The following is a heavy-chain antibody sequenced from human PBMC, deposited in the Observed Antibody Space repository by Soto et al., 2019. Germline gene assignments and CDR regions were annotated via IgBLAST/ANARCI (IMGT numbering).Heavy chain of an antibody. V-gene: IGHV1-3*01. J-gene: IGHJ4*02. Sequence: QVHLVQSGAEVKKPGASVKVSCKASGYIFSTYNMHWVRQAPGQRLEWMGWINAANGNTKYSQNFQGRVTISRDTSASTAYLELSRLRSEDTAVYYCARVSFETSGYADYWGQGPLVTVS. D-gene: IGHD3-22*01. CDR1: GYIFSTYN. CDR2: INAANGNT. CDR3: ARVSFETSGYADY.